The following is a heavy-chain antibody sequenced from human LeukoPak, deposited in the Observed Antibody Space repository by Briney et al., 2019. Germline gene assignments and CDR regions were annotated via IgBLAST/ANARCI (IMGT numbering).Heavy chain of an antibody. V-gene: IGHV4-59*01. D-gene: IGHD6-13*01. CDR3: ALDSSGWSDDSFDI. CDR2: IYYSGST. J-gene: IGHJ3*02. Sequence: SETLSLTCTVSGASISFYYWSRIRQPPGKGLEWIGYIYYSGSTKYNPSLKSRVTMSIDTSKNQFSLNLKSVTAADMAVYYCALDSSGWSDDSFDIWGHGTMVTVSS. CDR1: GASISFYY.